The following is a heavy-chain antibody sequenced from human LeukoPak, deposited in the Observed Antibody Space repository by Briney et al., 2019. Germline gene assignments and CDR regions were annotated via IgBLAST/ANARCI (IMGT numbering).Heavy chain of an antibody. J-gene: IGHJ4*02. CDR1: GFTFGSYA. D-gene: IGHD5-24*01. CDR2: ISSSSSAI. Sequence: QTGGSLRLSCAASGFTFGSYAMNWVRQTPGKGLEWVSYISSSSSAIYYGDSVKGRFTVSRDNVKNSLYLQMNSLRVEDTALCYCARDGYNWADSWGQGTLVTVSS. CDR3: ARDGYNWADS. V-gene: IGHV3-48*01.